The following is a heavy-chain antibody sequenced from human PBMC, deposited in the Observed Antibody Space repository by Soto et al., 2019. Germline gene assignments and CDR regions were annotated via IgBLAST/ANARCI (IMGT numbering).Heavy chain of an antibody. CDR2: ISGSGGTT. D-gene: IGHD6-19*01. V-gene: IGHV3-23*01. J-gene: IGHJ3*02. Sequence: GGSLRLSCAASGFTFSSYAMSWVRQAPGKVLYWVSAISGSGGTTYYADSVKGRFTFSRDISKNTLYLQMNSLRAEDTAVYYCAKTANGWFSAFDIWGQGTMVTVSS. CDR1: GFTFSSYA. CDR3: AKTANGWFSAFDI.